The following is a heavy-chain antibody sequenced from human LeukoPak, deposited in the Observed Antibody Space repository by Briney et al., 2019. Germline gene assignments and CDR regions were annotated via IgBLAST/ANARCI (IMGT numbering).Heavy chain of an antibody. CDR2: IYYSGST. CDR3: ARRNSYGIFDY. V-gene: IGHV4-59*01. D-gene: IGHD5-18*01. Sequence: SETLSLTCTVSGGSISSYYWSWIRQPPGKGQEWIGYIYYSGSTNYNPSLKSRVTISVDTSKNQFSLKLSSVTAADTAVYYCARRNSYGIFDYWGQGTLVTVSS. CDR1: GGSISSYY. J-gene: IGHJ4*02.